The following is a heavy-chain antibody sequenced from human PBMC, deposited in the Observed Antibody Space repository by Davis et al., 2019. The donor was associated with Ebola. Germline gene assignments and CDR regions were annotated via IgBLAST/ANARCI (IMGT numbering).Heavy chain of an antibody. CDR3: ARPENGYSSGWRFDY. J-gene: IGHJ4*02. CDR2: IYYSGST. Sequence: MPSETLSLTCAVYGGSFSGYYWGWIRQPPGKGLEWIGSIYYSGSTYYNPSLKSRVTISVDTSKNQFSLKLSSVTAADTAVYYCARPENGYSSGWRFDYWGQGTLVTVSS. D-gene: IGHD6-19*01. V-gene: IGHV4-39*01. CDR1: GGSFSGYY.